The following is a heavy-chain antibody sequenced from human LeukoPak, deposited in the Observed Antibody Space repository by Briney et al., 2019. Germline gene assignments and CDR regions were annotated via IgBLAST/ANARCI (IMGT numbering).Heavy chain of an antibody. J-gene: IGHJ4*02. CDR1: GFSVTNNY. V-gene: IGHV3-53*01. CDR2: MYIGGTP. Sequence: GGSLRLSCAASGFSVTNNYITWVRQAPGKGLEWVSVMYIGGTPYYADSVKGRFTISRDISKNTLYLQMTSLRAEDTAVYYCARGAATGPTLGFDYWGQGTPVTVSS. CDR3: ARGAATGPTLGFDY. D-gene: IGHD6-13*01.